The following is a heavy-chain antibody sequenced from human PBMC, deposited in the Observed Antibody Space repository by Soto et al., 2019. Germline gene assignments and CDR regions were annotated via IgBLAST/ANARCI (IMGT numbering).Heavy chain of an antibody. Sequence: EVQLLESGGGLVQPGESLRLSCAASGFTFSIYAMNWVRQAPGKSLEWVSTISCNGETTYYAGSVEGRFTISRDNSKNTLYLQMNSLRAEDSAVYYCAARGSGGGCRGCYFVYWGPGTLVTVSS. J-gene: IGHJ4*02. CDR3: AARGSGGGCRGCYFVY. D-gene: IGHD2-15*01. V-gene: IGHV3-23*01. CDR2: ISCNGETT. CDR1: GFTFSIYA.